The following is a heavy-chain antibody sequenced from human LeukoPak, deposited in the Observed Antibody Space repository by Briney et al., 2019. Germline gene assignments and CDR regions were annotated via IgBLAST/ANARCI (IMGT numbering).Heavy chain of an antibody. D-gene: IGHD6-13*01. CDR3: ARGEIAAADRFDY. Sequence: EASETLSLTCTVSGDSISSGYYWGWIRQPPGKGLEWIGSIYHSGSTYYNPSLKSRVTISVDTSKNQFSLKLSSVTAADTAVYYCARGEIAAADRFDYWGQGNLVTVSS. V-gene: IGHV4-38-2*02. CDR2: IYHSGST. J-gene: IGHJ4*02. CDR1: GDSISSGYY.